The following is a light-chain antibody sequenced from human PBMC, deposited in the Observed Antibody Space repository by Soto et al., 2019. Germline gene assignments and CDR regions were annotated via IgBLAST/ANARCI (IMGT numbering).Light chain of an antibody. CDR3: QQYGGSPRT. Sequence: EIVLTQSPGTLSLSPGEGATLSCRASQSIGGNFLAWYQQRRGQAPRLLIHGASNRATGIPDRFSGSGSGTDFTLTSTRLEPEDFAVYYCQQYGGSPRTFGRGTKVEVK. J-gene: IGKJ1*01. V-gene: IGKV3-20*01. CDR1: QSIGGNF. CDR2: GAS.